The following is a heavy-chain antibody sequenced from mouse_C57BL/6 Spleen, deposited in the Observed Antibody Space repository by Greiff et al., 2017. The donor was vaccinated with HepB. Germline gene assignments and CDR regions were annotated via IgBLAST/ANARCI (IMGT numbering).Heavy chain of an antibody. Sequence: QVQLQQPGAELVKPGASVKLSCKASGYTFTSYWMHWVKQRPGRGLEWMGRIDPNSGGTKYNEKFKSKATLTVDKPSSTAYMQLSSLTSEDSAVYYCARSGSTFYFDYWGQGTTLTVSS. J-gene: IGHJ2*01. CDR2: IDPNSGGT. D-gene: IGHD1-1*01. CDR1: GYTFTSYW. CDR3: ARSGSTFYFDY. V-gene: IGHV1-72*01.